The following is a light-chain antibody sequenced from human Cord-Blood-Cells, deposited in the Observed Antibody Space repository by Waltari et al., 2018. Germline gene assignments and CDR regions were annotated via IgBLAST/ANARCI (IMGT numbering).Light chain of an antibody. CDR3: QQYDNLPLT. CDR2: DAS. V-gene: IGKV1-33*01. Sequence: IQISPSLSSLAASVGDRVTFTCQASQDISNYLKWYQQKPGKAPKLLTYDASNLETGVPSRFSGSGSGTDFTFTISSLQPEDIATYYCQQYDNLPLTFGGGTKVEIK. J-gene: IGKJ4*01. CDR1: QDISNY.